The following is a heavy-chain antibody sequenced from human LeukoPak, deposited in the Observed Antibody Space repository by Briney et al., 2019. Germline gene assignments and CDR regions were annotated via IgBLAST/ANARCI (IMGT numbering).Heavy chain of an antibody. CDR3: AKSQYCGGDCYSPLYYFDY. Sequence: PGRSLRLSCAASGFTFSTYGMHWVRQAPGKGLEWVAVISYDGSNKYYADSVKGRFTISRDNSKNTLYLQMNSLRPEDTGVYYCAKSQYCGGDCYSPLYYFDYWGQGTLVTVSS. CDR1: GFTFSTYG. V-gene: IGHV3-30*18. D-gene: IGHD2-21*02. J-gene: IGHJ4*02. CDR2: ISYDGSNK.